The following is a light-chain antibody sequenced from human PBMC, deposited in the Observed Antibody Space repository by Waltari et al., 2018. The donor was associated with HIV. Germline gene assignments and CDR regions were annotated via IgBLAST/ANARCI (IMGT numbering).Light chain of an antibody. CDR3: CSYGSYAGGYWV. CDR1: SSDVGGWNV. CDR2: DVS. V-gene: IGLV2-11*01. J-gene: IGLJ3*02. Sequence: QSALTQPRPVSGSPGQSVTISCTGTSSDVGGWNVVSWYQQHPGKAPTLIISDVSKWPSGVPDLFSGSKSANTSYLTMSWLEAEDEADYSLCSYGSYAGGYWVFGGGTKLIVL.